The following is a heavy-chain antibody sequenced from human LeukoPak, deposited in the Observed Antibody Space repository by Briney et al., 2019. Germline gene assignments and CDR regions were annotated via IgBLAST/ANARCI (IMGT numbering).Heavy chain of an antibody. V-gene: IGHV4-30-2*01. CDR2: IYHSGST. Sequence: SQTLSLTCAVSGGSISSGGYSWSWIRQPPGKGLEWIGYIYHSGSTYYNPSLKSRVTISVDRSKNQFSLKLSSVTAADTAVYYCARAIDYGDSYYFDYWGQGTLDTVSS. D-gene: IGHD4-17*01. CDR3: ARAIDYGDSYYFDY. J-gene: IGHJ4*02. CDR1: GGSISSGGYS.